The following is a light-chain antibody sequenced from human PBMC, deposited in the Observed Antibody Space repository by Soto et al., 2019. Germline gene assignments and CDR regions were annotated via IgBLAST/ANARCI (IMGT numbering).Light chain of an antibody. V-gene: IGKV3-11*01. CDR2: DAS. J-gene: IGKJ1*01. CDR3: QQRSNWWT. Sequence: IVLTQSPGTLSLSPGERATLSCRASQSVSNNYVAWYQQTPGQAPSLLIYDASNRATGIPARFSGSGSGTDFTLTISSLEPEDFAVYYCQQRSNWWTFGQGTKVDIK. CDR1: QSVSNNY.